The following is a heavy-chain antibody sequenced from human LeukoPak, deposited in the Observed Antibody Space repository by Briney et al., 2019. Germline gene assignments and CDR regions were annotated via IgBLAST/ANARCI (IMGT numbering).Heavy chain of an antibody. CDR1: GYSISSGNY. D-gene: IGHD2-2*01. V-gene: IGHV4-38-2*02. J-gene: IGHJ5*02. CDR2: IYHSGST. CDR3: ARSPGYARKNWFDP. Sequence: SETLSLTCSVSGYSISSGNYWGLIRQPPGKGLEWIGSIYHSGSTYYNPSLKSRVTISVDTSKNQFSLKLSSVTAADTAVYYCARSPGYARKNWFDPWGQGTLVTVSS.